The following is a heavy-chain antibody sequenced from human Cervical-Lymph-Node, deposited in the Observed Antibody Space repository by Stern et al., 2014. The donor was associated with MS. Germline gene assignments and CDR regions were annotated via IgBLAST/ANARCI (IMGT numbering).Heavy chain of an antibody. J-gene: IGHJ4*02. Sequence: VQLVESGGGVVQPGRSLRLSCAASGFTFSNFAMNWLRQSPDKELQWLAAISTDGSATNYADSVKGRFTISRDNSKNTLYLEMNSLTTEDTAVFYCARDLGYWGQGTLVTVSS. CDR3: ARDLGY. CDR1: GFTFSNFA. CDR2: ISTDGSAT. V-gene: IGHV3-30-3*01.